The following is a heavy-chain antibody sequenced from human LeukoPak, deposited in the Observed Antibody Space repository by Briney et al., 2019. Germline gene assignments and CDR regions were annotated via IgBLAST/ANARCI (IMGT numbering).Heavy chain of an antibody. CDR1: GFTLTGCA. CDR2: LSGSGAAT. D-gene: IGHD1-26*01. CDR3: ARGGGSYYGNFDY. Sequence: GGSLRLSCAASGFTLTGCAMSWVRQAPGKGLEWVSILSGSGAATWYADSVRGRFTVSRDSSKNTLYLQMNSLRSEDTAVYYCARGGGSYYGNFDYWGQGTLVTVSS. J-gene: IGHJ4*02. V-gene: IGHV3-23*01.